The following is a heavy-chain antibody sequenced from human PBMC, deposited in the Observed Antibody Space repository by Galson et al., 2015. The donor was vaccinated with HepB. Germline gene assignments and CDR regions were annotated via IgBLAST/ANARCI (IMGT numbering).Heavy chain of an antibody. J-gene: IGHJ4*02. Sequence: SLRLSCATSGFSPHDHAIHWVRQPPGKGLEWVSGISWNSGSLGYADSVKGRFTISRDNGQNVVYLQMTNLRIEDMALYHCVRVGDDFWGGFYDWGQGTLVTVSS. V-gene: IGHV3-9*02. CDR2: ISWNSGSL. D-gene: IGHD3-3*01. CDR3: VRVGDDFWGGFYD. CDR1: GFSPHDHA.